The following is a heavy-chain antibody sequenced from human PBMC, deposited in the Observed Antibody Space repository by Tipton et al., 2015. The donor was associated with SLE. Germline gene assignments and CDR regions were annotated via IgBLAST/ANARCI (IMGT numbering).Heavy chain of an antibody. CDR2: IYTSGST. D-gene: IGHD3-10*01. V-gene: IGHV4-61*02. CDR1: GGSISSGSYY. CDR3: ARDRRGWYFDL. J-gene: IGHJ2*01. Sequence: TLSLTCTVPGGSISSGSYYWSWIRQPAGKGLEWIGRIYTSGSTNYNPSLKSRVTISVDTSKNQFSRKLSAVTAADTAVYYCARDRRGWYFDLWGRGTLVTVSS.